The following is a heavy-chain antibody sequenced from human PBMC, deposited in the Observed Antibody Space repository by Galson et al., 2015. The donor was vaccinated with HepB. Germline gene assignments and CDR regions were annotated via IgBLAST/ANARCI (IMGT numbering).Heavy chain of an antibody. CDR1: GFTFSSYA. CDR2: ISGSGGST. D-gene: IGHD2-8*02. CDR3: AKGGIVLVVYAAWYFDY. V-gene: IGHV3-23*01. Sequence: SLRLSCAASGFTFSSYAMSWVRQAPGKGLEWVSAISGSGGSTYYADSVKGRFTISRDNSKNTLYLQMNSLRAEDTAVYYCAKGGIVLVVYAAWYFDYWGQGTLVTVSS. J-gene: IGHJ4*02.